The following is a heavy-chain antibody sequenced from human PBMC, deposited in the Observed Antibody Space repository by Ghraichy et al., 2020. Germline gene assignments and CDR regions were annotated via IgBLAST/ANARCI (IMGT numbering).Heavy chain of an antibody. CDR2: ISGESYGT. Sequence: GGSLRLSCAASGFTFSSSAMSWVRQAPGKGLEWVSAISGESYGTFYADSVKGRFTISRDNSKNTLYLQMNSLRAEDTAVYYCAKNMGVVVVTSFALGVDVWGQGTTVTVSS. V-gene: IGHV3-23*01. J-gene: IGHJ6*02. CDR3: AKNMGVVVVTSFALGVDV. CDR1: GFTFSSSA. D-gene: IGHD2-21*02.